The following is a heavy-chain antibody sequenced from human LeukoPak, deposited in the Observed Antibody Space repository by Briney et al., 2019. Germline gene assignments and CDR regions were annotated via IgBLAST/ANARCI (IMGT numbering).Heavy chain of an antibody. CDR1: GYTFTSYG. Sequence: ASVKVSCKASGYTFTSYGISWVRQAPGQGLEWMGWISAYNGNTNYAQKLQGRVTMTTDTSTSTAYMELRSLRSDDTAVYYCARAEGSLWFGEFFRWGRGTLATVSS. J-gene: IGHJ4*02. CDR3: ARAEGSLWFGEFFR. D-gene: IGHD3-10*01. V-gene: IGHV1-18*04. CDR2: ISAYNGNT.